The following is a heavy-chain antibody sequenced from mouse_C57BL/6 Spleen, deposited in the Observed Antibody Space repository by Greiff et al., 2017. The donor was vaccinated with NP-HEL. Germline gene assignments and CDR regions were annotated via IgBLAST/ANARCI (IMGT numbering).Heavy chain of an antibody. CDR2: IRGGGST. J-gene: IGHJ3*01. D-gene: IGHD3-2*02. CDR1: GFSLTSYG. Sequence: QVQLKESGPGLVAPSQSLSITCTVSGFSLTSYGVDWVRQPPGKGLEWLGGIRGGGSTNYNSALMSGLSISKDNSKSQVFLKMNSLQTDDTAMYYCAKRSSGYGWFAYWGQGTLVTVSA. CDR3: AKRSSGYGWFAY. V-gene: IGHV2-9*01.